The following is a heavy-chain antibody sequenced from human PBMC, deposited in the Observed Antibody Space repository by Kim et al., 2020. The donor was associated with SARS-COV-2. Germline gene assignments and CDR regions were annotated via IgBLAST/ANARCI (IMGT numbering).Heavy chain of an antibody. J-gene: IGHJ4*02. CDR1: GGSISSGDYY. CDR3: ARVPSSYGHYFDY. D-gene: IGHD5-18*01. V-gene: IGHV4-30-4*01. CDR2: IYYSGST. Sequence: SETLSLTCTVSGGSISSGDYYWSWIRQPPGKGLEWIGYIYYSGSTYYNPSLKSRVTISVDTSKNQFSLKLSSVTAADTAVYYCARVPSSYGHYFDYWGQGTLVTVSS.